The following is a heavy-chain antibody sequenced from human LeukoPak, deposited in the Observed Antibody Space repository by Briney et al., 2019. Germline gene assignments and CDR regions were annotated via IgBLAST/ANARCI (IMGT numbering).Heavy chain of an antibody. CDR3: ARGSFPAYMTTVTTRAFPFDP. CDR1: APSLSTYY. D-gene: IGHD4-17*01. V-gene: IGHV4-59*01. Sequence: SQTLSLTCPLSAPSLSTYYWSCIRQPPGRGLGWIGYPYYSGSPNYNPSLKSRVTISVDTSKNQFSLKLSSVTAADTAVYYCARGSFPAYMTTVTTRAFPFDPWGQGTLVTVSS. J-gene: IGHJ5*02. CDR2: PYYSGSP.